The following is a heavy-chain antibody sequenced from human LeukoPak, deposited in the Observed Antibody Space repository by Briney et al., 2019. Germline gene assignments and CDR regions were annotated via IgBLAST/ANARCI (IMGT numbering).Heavy chain of an antibody. V-gene: IGHV3-21*06. D-gene: IGHD3-10*01. J-gene: IGHJ4*02. Sequence: GGSLRLSCAASGFTFSSYSMNWVRQAPGKGLEWVSSISSSSSYIYYADSVKGRLTISRDNTKNSLYLQMNSLSAEDTACYYRARLTGDFEYWGPGNLVTVSS. CDR3: ARLTGDFEY. CDR1: GFTFSSYS. CDR2: ISSSSSYI.